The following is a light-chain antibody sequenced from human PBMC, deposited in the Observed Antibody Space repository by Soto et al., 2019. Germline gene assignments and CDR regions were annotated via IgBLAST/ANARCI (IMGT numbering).Light chain of an antibody. CDR3: TSYASSSTDV. V-gene: IGLV2-14*01. J-gene: IGLJ1*01. CDR2: EVN. Sequence: QSALTQPASVSGSPGQSITISCTGTSSDVGGYNYVSWYQQYPGKAPKLMIYEVNNRPSGVSNRFSGSKSGNTASLTISGLQAEDEADYYCTSYASSSTDVFGTGTKLTVL. CDR1: SSDVGGYNY.